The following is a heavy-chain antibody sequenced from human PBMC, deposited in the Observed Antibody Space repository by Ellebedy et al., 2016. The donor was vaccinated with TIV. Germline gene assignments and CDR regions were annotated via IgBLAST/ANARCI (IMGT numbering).Heavy chain of an antibody. CDR1: GGTFSSYA. J-gene: IGHJ5*02. V-gene: IGHV1-69*13. CDR2: IIPIFGTA. CDR3: ARRSKQQRPRSGWFDP. Sequence: ASVKVSCKASGGTFSSYAISWVRQAPGQGLEWMGGIIPIFGTANYAQKFQGRVTITADESTSTAYMELSSLRSEDTAVYYCARRSKQQRPRSGWFDPWGQGTLVTVSS. D-gene: IGHD6-13*01.